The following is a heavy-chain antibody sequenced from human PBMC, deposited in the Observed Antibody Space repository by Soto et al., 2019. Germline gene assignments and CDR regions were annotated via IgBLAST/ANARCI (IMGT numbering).Heavy chain of an antibody. CDR2: INAGNGNT. CDR1: GYTFTSYA. Sequence: GASVKVSCKASGYTFTSYAMHWLRQSPGQRLEWMGWINAGNGNTKYSQKFQGRVSVTMDTSASTAYMELSSLRSEDTAVYYCARNNYDFWSGYCWGMDVWGQGTTVTVSS. J-gene: IGHJ6*02. V-gene: IGHV1-3*01. D-gene: IGHD3-3*01. CDR3: ARNNYDFWSGYCWGMDV.